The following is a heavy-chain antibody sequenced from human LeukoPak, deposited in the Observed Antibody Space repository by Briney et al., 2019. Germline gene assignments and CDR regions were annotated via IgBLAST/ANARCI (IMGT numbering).Heavy chain of an antibody. CDR2: IWTDGSNK. Sequence: PGGSLRLSCAASEFTFSSNGMHWVRQAPGKGLEWVTVIWTDGSNKYYADSVKGRFTISRDNSKNSLYLQMNNLRAEDTAVYYCARRGSGTYDFDYWGQGTLVTVSS. CDR3: ARRGSGTYDFDY. CDR1: EFTFSSNG. D-gene: IGHD3-10*01. J-gene: IGHJ4*02. V-gene: IGHV3-33*01.